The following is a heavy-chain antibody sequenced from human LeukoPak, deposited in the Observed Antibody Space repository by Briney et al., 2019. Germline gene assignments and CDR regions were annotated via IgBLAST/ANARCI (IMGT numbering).Heavy chain of an antibody. V-gene: IGHV3-23*01. CDR3: XXDDAWLRFGE. CDR1: GITFSDYS. CDR2: ISPSGDIT. J-gene: IGHJ4*02. D-gene: IGHD3-10*01. Sequence: GGSLRLSCAASGITFSDYSMNWVRQAPGKGLEWVSGISPSGDITYYADSVKGRFTISRDNSKNTLYLEVISLTAEDTAVYYCXXDDAWLRFGEWSQGTLVTVSS.